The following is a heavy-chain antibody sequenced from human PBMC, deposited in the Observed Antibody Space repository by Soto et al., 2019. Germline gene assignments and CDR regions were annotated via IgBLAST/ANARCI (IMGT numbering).Heavy chain of an antibody. D-gene: IGHD6-6*01. Sequence: GGSLRLSCAASGFTFSNAWMSWVRQAPGKGLEWVGRIKSKTDGGTTDYAAPVKGRFTISRDDSKNTLYLQMNSLKTEDTAVYYCTTSEYSSAGADYWGQGTLVTVSS. V-gene: IGHV3-15*01. CDR3: TTSEYSSAGADY. CDR1: GFTFSNAW. J-gene: IGHJ4*02. CDR2: IKSKTDGGTT.